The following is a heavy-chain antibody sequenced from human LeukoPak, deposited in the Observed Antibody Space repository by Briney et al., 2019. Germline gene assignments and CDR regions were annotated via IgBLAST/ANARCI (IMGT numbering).Heavy chain of an antibody. CDR1: GFTFSSHA. V-gene: IGHV3-23*01. CDR2: ISGSGGST. CDR3: AKVLPQSAADTGWFDP. J-gene: IGHJ5*02. D-gene: IGHD6-13*01. Sequence: PGGSLRLSCAASGFTFSSHAMSWVRQAPGKGLEWVSAISGSGGSTYYADSVKGRFTISRDNSKNTMYLDMNSLRAEDTAVYYCAKVLPQSAADTGWFDPWGQGTLVTVSS.